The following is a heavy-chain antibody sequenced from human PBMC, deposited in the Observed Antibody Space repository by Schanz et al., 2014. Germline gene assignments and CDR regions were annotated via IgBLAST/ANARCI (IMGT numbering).Heavy chain of an antibody. V-gene: IGHV1-18*01. Sequence: QVQLVQSGAEVKKPGASVKVSCKTSGYTFSSYGITWVRQAPGQGLEWMGWISPYNGNTNYAPKVQGRVTMTRDTSTSTVYMELSSLRSEDTAVYYCAAGKDDILTGRYWGQGTLVTVSS. CDR3: AAGKDDILTGRY. J-gene: IGHJ4*02. CDR1: GYTFSSYG. CDR2: ISPYNGNT. D-gene: IGHD3-9*01.